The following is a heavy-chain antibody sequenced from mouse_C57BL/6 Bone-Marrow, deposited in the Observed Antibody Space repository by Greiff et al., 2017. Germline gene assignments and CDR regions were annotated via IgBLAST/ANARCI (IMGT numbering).Heavy chain of an antibody. Sequence: EVKVVESGGGLVKPGGSLKLSCAASGFTFSSYAMSWVRQTPEKRLEWVATISDGGSYTYYPANVKGRFTISRDNAKNNLYLQMSHLKSEDTAMYYCARGLGGYWGQGTTLTVSS. J-gene: IGHJ2*01. V-gene: IGHV5-4*03. CDR1: GFTFSSYA. CDR3: ARGLGGY. CDR2: ISDGGSYT. D-gene: IGHD4-1*01.